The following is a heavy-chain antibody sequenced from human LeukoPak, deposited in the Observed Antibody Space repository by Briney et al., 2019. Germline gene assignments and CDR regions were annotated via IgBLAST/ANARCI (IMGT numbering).Heavy chain of an antibody. Sequence: SETLSLTCTVSGYSISSDYFWAWIRQPPGTGLEWIGSIYHSGTTYYNPSLKSRVTISVDTSKNQFSLKLTSVTAADTAFYYCARHYSSSWFFGYWGQGTLVTISS. V-gene: IGHV4-38-2*02. D-gene: IGHD6-13*01. J-gene: IGHJ4*02. CDR2: IYHSGTT. CDR3: ARHYSSSWFFGY. CDR1: GYSISSDYF.